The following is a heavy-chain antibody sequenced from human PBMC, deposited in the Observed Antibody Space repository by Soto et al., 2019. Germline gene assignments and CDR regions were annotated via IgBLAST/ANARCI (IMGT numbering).Heavy chain of an antibody. D-gene: IGHD3-22*01. Sequence: PGGSLRLSCAASGFTFSSYGMHWVRQAPGKGLEWVAVISYDGSNKYYADSVKGRFTISRDNSKNTLYLQMNSLRAEDTAVYYCARDLYDSSGYYHRFDYWGQGTLVTVSS. CDR2: ISYDGSNK. V-gene: IGHV3-30*03. CDR1: GFTFSSYG. CDR3: ARDLYDSSGYYHRFDY. J-gene: IGHJ4*02.